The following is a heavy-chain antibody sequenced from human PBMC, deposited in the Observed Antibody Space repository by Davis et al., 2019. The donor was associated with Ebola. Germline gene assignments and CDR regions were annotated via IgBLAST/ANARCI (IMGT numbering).Heavy chain of an antibody. J-gene: IGHJ6*02. Sequence: GSLRLSCTVSGGSISSYYWSWIRQPPGKGLEWIGYIYYSGSTYYNPSLKSRVTISVDTSKNQFSLKLSSVTAADTAVYYCARLIIRYYYYGMDVWGQGTTVTVSS. CDR2: IYYSGST. D-gene: IGHD3-3*01. CDR1: GGSISSYY. V-gene: IGHV4-59*06. CDR3: ARLIIRYYYYGMDV.